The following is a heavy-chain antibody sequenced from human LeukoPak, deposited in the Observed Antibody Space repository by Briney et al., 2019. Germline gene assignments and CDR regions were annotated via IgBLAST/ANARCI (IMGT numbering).Heavy chain of an antibody. V-gene: IGHV3-23*01. Sequence: GGSLRLSCGASGITFSSYAMSWVRQAPGKGLEWVSAISAGGGSTYYADSVKGRFTISRDNSKKTLYLQMNSLRVEDTAVYYCAKDARRSSGWYFFDHWGQGTLVTVSS. J-gene: IGHJ5*02. CDR1: GITFSSYA. D-gene: IGHD6-19*01. CDR3: AKDARRSSGWYFFDH. CDR2: ISAGGGST.